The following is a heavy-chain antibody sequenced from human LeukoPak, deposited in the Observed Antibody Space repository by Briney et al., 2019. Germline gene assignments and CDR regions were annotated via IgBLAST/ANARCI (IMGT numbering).Heavy chain of an antibody. D-gene: IGHD4-11*01. J-gene: IGHJ5*02. V-gene: IGHV4-4*09. Sequence: SETLSLTCTVSGASISSNYWSWIRQPPGKGLEWIGYIYGSGSTNYNPPLKSRVTISVDTSKNQVSLKLSFVTAADTALYFCARTTIVTRSAWFDPWGQGALVTVSS. CDR1: GASISSNY. CDR3: ARTTIVTRSAWFDP. CDR2: IYGSGST.